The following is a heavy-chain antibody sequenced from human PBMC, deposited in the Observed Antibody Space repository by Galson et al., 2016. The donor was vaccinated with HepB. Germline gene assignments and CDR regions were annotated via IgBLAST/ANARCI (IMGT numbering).Heavy chain of an antibody. Sequence: SLRLSCAASGFPFSPYAMSWVRQPPGKGLEWVSTLSGSGDVTHHADSVKGRFTISRDNSKNTLYLQMTSLRAEDTAVYYCAKCLWIRGVYPFDPWGQGTLVTVSS. CDR1: GFPFSPYA. J-gene: IGHJ5*02. CDR3: AKCLWIRGVYPFDP. CDR2: LSGSGDVT. D-gene: IGHD3-10*01. V-gene: IGHV3-23*01.